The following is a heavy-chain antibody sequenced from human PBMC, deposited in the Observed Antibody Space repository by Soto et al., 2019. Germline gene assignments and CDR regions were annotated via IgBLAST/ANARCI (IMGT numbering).Heavy chain of an antibody. CDR1: GYTFTSYG. CDR3: ARAHKPYYYDSSGYFDY. D-gene: IGHD3-22*01. Sequence: QVQLVQSGAEVKKPGASVKVSCKASGYTFTSYGISWVRQAPGQGLEWMGWISAYNGKTNYAQKLQGRVTMTTDTSTSTAYMELRSLRSDDTAVYYCARAHKPYYYDSSGYFDYWGQGTLVTVSS. J-gene: IGHJ4*02. V-gene: IGHV1-18*01. CDR2: ISAYNGKT.